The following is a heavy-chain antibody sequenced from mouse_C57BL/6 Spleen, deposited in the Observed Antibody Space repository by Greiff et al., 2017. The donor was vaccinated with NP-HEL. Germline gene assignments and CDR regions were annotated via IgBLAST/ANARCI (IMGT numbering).Heavy chain of an antibody. J-gene: IGHJ1*03. CDR2: ISSGSSTI. V-gene: IGHV5-17*01. CDR3: ARGYGSPHWYFDV. Sequence: EVHLVESGGGLVKPGGSLKLSCAASGFTFSDYGMHWVRQAPEKGLEWVAYISSGSSTIYYADTVKGRFTISRDNAKNTLFLQMTSLRSEDTAMYYCARGYGSPHWYFDVWGTGTTVTVSS. CDR1: GFTFSDYG. D-gene: IGHD1-1*01.